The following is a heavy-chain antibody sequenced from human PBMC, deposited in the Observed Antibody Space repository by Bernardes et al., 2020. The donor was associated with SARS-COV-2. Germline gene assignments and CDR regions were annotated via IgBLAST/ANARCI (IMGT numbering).Heavy chain of an antibody. V-gene: IGHV3-7*03. Sequence: WGSLRLSFAASGFTFSNYWMTWVRQAPGKGLEWVANIKQAGTEKYYVDSVKCRFTISRANAKNSLYLQMNSLRAEDTAVYYCARYTDQERNLDWLFHSHSYYYYGMDVWGQGTTVTVSS. D-gene: IGHD3-9*01. CDR2: IKQAGTEK. CDR3: ARYTDQERNLDWLFHSHSYYYYGMDV. J-gene: IGHJ6*02. CDR1: GFTFSNYW.